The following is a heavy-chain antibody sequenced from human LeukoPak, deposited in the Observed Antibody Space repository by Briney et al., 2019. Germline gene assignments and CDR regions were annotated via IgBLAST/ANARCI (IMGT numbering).Heavy chain of an antibody. D-gene: IGHD3-3*02. V-gene: IGHV4-34*01. CDR2: INHGRST. CDR3: ARGQFWSGYSI. J-gene: IGHJ4*02. CDR1: GGSFSGYY. Sequence: SQTLSLTCAVSGGSFSGYYWSWIRQPPWKGLEWIGEINHGRSTNYNPSLKSRVTMSVDTSKNQFSLKLSSVTAADTAIYYCARGQFWSGYSIWGQGALVTVSS.